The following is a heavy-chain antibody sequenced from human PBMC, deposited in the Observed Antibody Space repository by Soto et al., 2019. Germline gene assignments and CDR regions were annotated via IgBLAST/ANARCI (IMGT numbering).Heavy chain of an antibody. CDR2: IYYSGST. J-gene: IGHJ3*02. CDR1: GGSISGGYY. V-gene: IGHV4-30-4*01. CDR3: ARFLSDAFDI. Sequence: QVQLQESGPGLVKPSQTLSLTGTVSGGSISGGYYWRWIRQPPGKGLEWIGYIYYSGSTYYNPSLKSRVTISVDTSKNQFSLKLSSVTAADTAVYYCARFLSDAFDIWGQGTMVTVSS.